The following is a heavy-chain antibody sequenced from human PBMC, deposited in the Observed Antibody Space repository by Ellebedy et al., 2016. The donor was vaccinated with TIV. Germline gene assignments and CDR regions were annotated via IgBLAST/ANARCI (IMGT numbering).Heavy chain of an antibody. J-gene: IGHJ4*02. D-gene: IGHD5-12*01. CDR1: GFTFASYG. CDR3: MRGYDVSDHG. Sequence: GGSLRLSXVTSGFTFASYGMNWVRQAPGKGLEWVAVIWYDGTNIDYADSVKGRFTISRDNSKKTVYLQMNSLRVDDTAIYYCMRGYDVSDHGWGQGTLVTVSS. CDR2: IWYDGTNI. V-gene: IGHV3-33*01.